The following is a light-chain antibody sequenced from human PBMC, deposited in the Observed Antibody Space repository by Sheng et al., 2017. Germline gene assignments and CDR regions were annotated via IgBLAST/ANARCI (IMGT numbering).Light chain of an antibody. CDR2: DTS. CDR1: ERLTSY. CDR3: QHYNEWPPLFP. J-gene: IGKJ3*01. Sequence: VVLTQSPATLSLSPGERATLSCRASERLTSYLAWYQQKPGQTPRLLIYDTSNRATGIPARFSGSGSRTDFTLTISRLQSEDFAVYYCQHYNEWPPLFPFGPGTKVDIK. V-gene: IGKV3-11*01.